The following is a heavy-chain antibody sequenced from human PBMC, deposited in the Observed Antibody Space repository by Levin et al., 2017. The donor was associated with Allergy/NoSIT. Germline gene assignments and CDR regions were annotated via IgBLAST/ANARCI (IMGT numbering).Heavy chain of an antibody. V-gene: IGHV3-66*01. J-gene: IGHJ6*02. D-gene: IGHD5-12*01. CDR1: EFIVSSNY. Sequence: GASVKVSCAASEFIVSSNYMSWVRQAPGKGLDWVSVIYSGGRAYYADSVKGRFTISRDNSKNTLYLQMNSLRAEDTAVYYCVARSNGMDVWGQGTTVTVSS. CDR2: IYSGGRA. CDR3: VARSNGMDV.